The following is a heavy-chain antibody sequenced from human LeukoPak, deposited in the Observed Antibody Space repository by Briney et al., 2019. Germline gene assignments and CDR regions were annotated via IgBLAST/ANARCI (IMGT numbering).Heavy chain of an antibody. CDR2: INPSGGST. V-gene: IGHV1-46*01. CDR1: GYTFTSYY. D-gene: IGHD2-15*01. Sequence: GASVKVSCKASGYTFTSYYMHWVRQAPGHGLEWMGIINPSGGSTSYAQKFQGRVTVTRDTSTSTVYMELSSLRSEDTAVYYCARGYCSGGSCYTIDFWGQGTLVTVSS. CDR3: ARGYCSGGSCYTIDF. J-gene: IGHJ4*02.